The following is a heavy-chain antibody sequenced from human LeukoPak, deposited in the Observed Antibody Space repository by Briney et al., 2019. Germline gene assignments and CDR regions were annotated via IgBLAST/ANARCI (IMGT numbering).Heavy chain of an antibody. CDR2: IKSKGSGGTI. CDR3: TWIQKVVGGFDF. Sequence: KPGGSLRLSCVVPGIKFSDAWMSWVRQAPGKGPEWVGRIKSKGSGGTIDYIAPVEGRFTISRDDSKNMVYLQMNSLKSEDKAVYYCTWIQKVVGGFDFWGHGTMVTVSS. D-gene: IGHD5-18*01. CDR1: GIKFSDAW. J-gene: IGHJ3*01. V-gene: IGHV3-15*01.